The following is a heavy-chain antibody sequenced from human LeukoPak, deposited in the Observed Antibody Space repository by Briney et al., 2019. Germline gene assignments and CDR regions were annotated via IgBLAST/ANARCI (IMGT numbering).Heavy chain of an antibody. V-gene: IGHV3-23*01. Sequence: PGGSLRLSCAASGFSFSVYAMSWLRHPPGKGLGWDSTINANSVSTSYAGSVRGRCAISRDNAKNSLYLQMNSLRAEDTAVYYCARDYVLRFLEWLLTDGMDVWGQGTTVTVSS. J-gene: IGHJ6*02. D-gene: IGHD3-3*01. CDR3: ARDYVLRFLEWLLTDGMDV. CDR1: GFSFSVYA. CDR2: INANSVST.